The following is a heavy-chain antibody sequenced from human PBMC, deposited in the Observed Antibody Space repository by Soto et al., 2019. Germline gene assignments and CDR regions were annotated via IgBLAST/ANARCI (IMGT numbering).Heavy chain of an antibody. Sequence: QVQLLESGGGLVKPGGSLRLSCAASGFTFSDYYMSWMRQAPGKGLEWISYISYSGNTIYYADSVKGRFTISRDNPKNTLYPQMTRLGAEDTAVYYCGSGPGLWSESVVPRPSACYYGMDVWGQGTTVSVSS. CDR3: GSGPGLWSESVVPRPSACYYGMDV. CDR1: GFTFSDYY. V-gene: IGHV3-11*01. CDR2: ISYSGNTI. J-gene: IGHJ6*02. D-gene: IGHD2-21*01.